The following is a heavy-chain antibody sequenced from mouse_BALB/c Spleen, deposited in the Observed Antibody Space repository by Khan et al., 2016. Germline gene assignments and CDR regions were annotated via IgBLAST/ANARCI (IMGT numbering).Heavy chain of an antibody. V-gene: IGHV1-9*01. CDR3: ARFVSVGGTIMDY. J-gene: IGHJ4*01. D-gene: IGHD1-1*01. CDR1: GYTFSSYW. CDR2: ILPGSGST. Sequence: QVQLKQSGAELMKPGASVKISCKATGYTFSSYWIEWVKQRPGHGLEWIGEILPGSGSTNYNEKFKGKATFTADTSSNPAYMQLSSLTTADSAVYYCARFVSVGGTIMDYWGQGTSVTVSS.